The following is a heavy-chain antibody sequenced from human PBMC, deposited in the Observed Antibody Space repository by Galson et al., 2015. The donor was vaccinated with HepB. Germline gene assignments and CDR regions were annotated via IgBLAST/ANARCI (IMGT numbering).Heavy chain of an antibody. CDR1: GYTFTNYG. CDR3: ARKGPGWFGLAFDH. J-gene: IGHJ4*02. V-gene: IGHV1-18*01. Sequence: SVKVSCKASGYTFTNYGITWVRQAPGQGLEWMGWINSDGVNTNSAQKLQGRVTVTSDTSTSTAYMELTGLRSDDTAFYYCARKGPGWFGLAFDHLGQGTWHTVSS. D-gene: IGHD3-10*01. CDR2: INSDGVNT.